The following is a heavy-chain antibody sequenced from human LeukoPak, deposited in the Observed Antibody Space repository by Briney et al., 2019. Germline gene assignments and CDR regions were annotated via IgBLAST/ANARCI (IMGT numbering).Heavy chain of an antibody. CDR3: AHRFLLTGYYGIFDY. Sequence: GSGPTLFQPPPTLTLTCTFSGFSPGTRGVGVGWIRQPPGKALEWLSLIYWDDDKRYSPSLVGRLTITKDTSANQVVLTMTNMDPVDTATYYCAHRFLLTGYYGIFDYWGQGALVTVSS. D-gene: IGHD3-9*01. V-gene: IGHV2-5*02. J-gene: IGHJ4*02. CDR1: GFSPGTRGVG. CDR2: IYWDDDK.